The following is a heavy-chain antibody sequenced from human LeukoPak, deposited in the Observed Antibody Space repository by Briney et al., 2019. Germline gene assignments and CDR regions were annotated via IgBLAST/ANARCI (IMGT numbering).Heavy chain of an antibody. CDR3: AKDFDIVVVPAATDY. J-gene: IGHJ4*02. V-gene: IGHV3-23*01. CDR1: AFTFSSYA. Sequence: PGGSLTLSCAAAAFTFSSYAMSWVRPAPGKGLEWVSAISGSDGSTNYAASVKGRFTISRDNSKNTLYLQMNSLRAEDTAVYYCAKDFDIVVVPAATDYWGQGTLVTVSS. D-gene: IGHD2-2*01. CDR2: ISGSDGST.